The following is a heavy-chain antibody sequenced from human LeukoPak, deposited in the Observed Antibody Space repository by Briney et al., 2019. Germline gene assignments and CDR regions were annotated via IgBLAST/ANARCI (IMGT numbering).Heavy chain of an antibody. V-gene: IGHV3-33*01. CDR1: GFTFSSYG. CDR2: IWYDGSNK. CDR3: ARGRSGYYPSAYFDY. J-gene: IGHJ4*02. D-gene: IGHD3-22*01. Sequence: PGRSLRLSCAASGFTFSSYGMHWVHQAPGKGLEWVAVIWYDGSNKYYADSVKGRFTISRDNSKNTLYLQMNSLRAEDTAVYYCARGRSGYYPSAYFDYWGQGTLVTVSS.